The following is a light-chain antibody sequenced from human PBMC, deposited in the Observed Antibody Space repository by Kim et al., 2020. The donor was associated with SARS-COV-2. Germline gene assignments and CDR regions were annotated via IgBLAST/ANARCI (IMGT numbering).Light chain of an antibody. CDR2: EVS. V-gene: IGLV2-8*01. Sequence: QSVLTQPPSASGSPGQSVTNSCTGTSSDVGGYNYVSWYQQHPGKAPKLVIYEVSKRPSGVPDRFSGSKSGNTASLTVSGLQAEDEADYYCSSYAGSNKVFGTGTKVTVL. CDR3: SSYAGSNKV. CDR1: SSDVGGYNY. J-gene: IGLJ1*01.